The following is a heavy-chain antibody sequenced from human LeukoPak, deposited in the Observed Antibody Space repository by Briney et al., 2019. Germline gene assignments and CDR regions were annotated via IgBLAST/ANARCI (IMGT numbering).Heavy chain of an antibody. V-gene: IGHV3-30*18. Sequence: PGGSLRLSCAASGFTFSSYAMHWVRQAPGKGLEWVAVISYDGSNKYYADSVKGRFTISRDNSKNTLYLQMNSLRAEDTAVYYCAKDYGGNSDYWGQGTLVTVSS. CDR3: AKDYGGNSDY. D-gene: IGHD4-23*01. CDR1: GFTFSSYA. CDR2: ISYDGSNK. J-gene: IGHJ4*02.